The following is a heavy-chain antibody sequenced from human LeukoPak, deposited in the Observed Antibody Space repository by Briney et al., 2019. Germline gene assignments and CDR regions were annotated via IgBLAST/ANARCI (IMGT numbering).Heavy chain of an antibody. CDR1: GFTFSDYY. J-gene: IGHJ3*02. D-gene: IGHD6-19*01. CDR3: ARVVAVAGHHAFDI. CDR2: ITSSGSAI. V-gene: IGHV3-11*01. Sequence: GGSLRLSCAASGFTFSDYYMTWIRQAPGKGLEWDSYITSSGSAIYSADSVKGRFTISRDNAKNSLYLQMNSLRAEDTAVYYCARVVAVAGHHAFDIWGQGTMVTVSS.